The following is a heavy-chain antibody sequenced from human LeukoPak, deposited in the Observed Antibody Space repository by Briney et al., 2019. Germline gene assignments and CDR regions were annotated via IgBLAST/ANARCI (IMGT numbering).Heavy chain of an antibody. CDR2: INEHGTEE. CDR1: GFRLSNYW. Sequence: PGGSPRLSCTVSGFRLSNYWMSWARQAPGKGLEWVGNINEHGTEEFYVGSVTGRFSISRDNTKSTVFLQMNSLRLDDTAIYYCARNPDTGTADFWGEGTLVTVSS. CDR3: ARNPDTGTADF. J-gene: IGHJ4*02. V-gene: IGHV3-7*01. D-gene: IGHD1-7*01.